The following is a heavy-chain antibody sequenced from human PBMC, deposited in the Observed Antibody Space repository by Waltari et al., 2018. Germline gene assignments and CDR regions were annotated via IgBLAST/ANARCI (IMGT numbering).Heavy chain of an antibody. CDR2: ISISGST. D-gene: IGHD6-25*01. V-gene: IGHV4-4*07. CDR3: AGGEEYGAATTWYFDL. Sequence: QVQLQESGPGLVKPSETLSLTCTVSGGSISYHYWRWIRQPAGKGLEWIGRISISGSTNYHPSLKSRLSMSVATSKNHFSLKLSSVTAADTAVYYCAGGEEYGAATTWYFDLWGRGTLITVSS. J-gene: IGHJ2*01. CDR1: GGSISYHY.